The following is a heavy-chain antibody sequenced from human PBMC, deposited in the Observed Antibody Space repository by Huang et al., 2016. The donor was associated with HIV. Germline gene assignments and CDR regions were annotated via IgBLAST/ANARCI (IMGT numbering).Heavy chain of an antibody. V-gene: IGHV1-18*01. CDR2: IIPYNGNT. J-gene: IGHJ3*02. D-gene: IGHD3-10*01. CDR1: GYTFTTYN. CDR3: ARQGFGRNDAFDI. Sequence: QVQLVQSGAEVKKPGASVKVSCKTSGYTFTTYNINWVRQAPGRGLEWIGWIIPYNGNTNYAQRVQGRVTMTTDTSTTTAYMELRSLGSDDTAVYFCARQGFGRNDAFDIWGQGTMVSVSS.